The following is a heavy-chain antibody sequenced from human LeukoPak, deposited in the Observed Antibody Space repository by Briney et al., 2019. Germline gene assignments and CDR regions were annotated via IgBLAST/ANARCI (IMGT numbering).Heavy chain of an antibody. J-gene: IGHJ4*02. CDR1: GYSFSNYG. Sequence: PGGSLRLSCAASGYSFSNYGLKWVRQAPGKGLEWVSYISSDRRNIYYADSVKGRFTISRDNAENSLYLQMNSLRAEDMAVYYCARDLNWACDYWGQGTLVTVSS. V-gene: IGHV3-48*01. CDR3: ARDLNWACDY. D-gene: IGHD7-27*01. CDR2: ISSDRRNI.